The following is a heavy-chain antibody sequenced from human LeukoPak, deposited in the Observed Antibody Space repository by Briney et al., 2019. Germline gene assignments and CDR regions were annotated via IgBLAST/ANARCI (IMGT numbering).Heavy chain of an antibody. CDR3: ARGRTTVVTRP. V-gene: IGHV1-46*01. CDR1: GYTFTSYY. J-gene: IGHJ5*02. Sequence: ASVKASCKASGYTFTSYYMHWVRQAPGQGLEWMGIINPSGGSTSYAQKFQGRVTMTRDMSTSTVYMELSSLRSEDTAVYYCARGRTTVVTRPWGQGTLVTVSS. CDR2: INPSGGST. D-gene: IGHD4-23*01.